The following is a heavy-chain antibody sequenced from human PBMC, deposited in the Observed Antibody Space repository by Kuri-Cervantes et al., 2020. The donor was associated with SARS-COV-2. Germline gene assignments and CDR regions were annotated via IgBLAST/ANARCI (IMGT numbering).Heavy chain of an antibody. CDR3: ARESTYTFDI. CDR1: GGAINTYNW. CDR2: IFHDGST. V-gene: IGHV4/OR15-8*01. J-gene: IGHJ3*02. D-gene: IGHD2-2*02. Sequence: ESLKISCVASGGAINTYNWWTWVRQSPGKGLQWIGEIFHDGSTKFNPSLSLRGRVTMSLDKSKNHFSLNLTSVTAADTAVYYCARESTYTFDIWGQGTLVAVSS.